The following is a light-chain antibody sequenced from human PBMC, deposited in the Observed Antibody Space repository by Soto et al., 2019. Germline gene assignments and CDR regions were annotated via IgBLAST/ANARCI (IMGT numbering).Light chain of an antibody. V-gene: IGLV2-14*01. CDR1: SSDVGGYNY. CDR2: EVS. J-gene: IGLJ3*02. Sequence: QSALTQPASVSGSPGQSITIACTGTSSDVGGYNYVSWYQQHQGKAPKLMIYEVSNRPSGVSNRFSGSKSGNTASLPISGLQAEDEAAYDCSSYTSSSTRVFGGGTKRTVL. CDR3: SSYTSSSTRV.